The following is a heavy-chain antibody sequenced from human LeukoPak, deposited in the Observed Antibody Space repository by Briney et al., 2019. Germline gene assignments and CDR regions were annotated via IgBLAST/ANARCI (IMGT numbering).Heavy chain of an antibody. CDR2: IYYSGST. CDR3: SSHTTSHYGMDV. V-gene: IGHV4-59*08. D-gene: IGHD1-1*01. Sequence: SETLSLTCTVSGGSISSYYWSWIRQPPGKGLEWIGYIYYSGSTNYNPSLKSRVTISVDTSKNQFSLKLSSVTAADTAVYYCSSHTTSHYGMDVWGQGTTVTVSS. CDR1: GGSISSYY. J-gene: IGHJ6*02.